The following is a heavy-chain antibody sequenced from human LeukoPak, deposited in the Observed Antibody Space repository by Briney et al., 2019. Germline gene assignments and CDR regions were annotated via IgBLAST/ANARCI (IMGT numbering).Heavy chain of an antibody. V-gene: IGHV3-7*01. Sequence: PGGSLRLSCAASGFTFSSFWMSWVRQAPGRGLEWVATMNQDGSERFYVDSVKGRFTISRDNAENSLYLQMNSLRAEDTAVYYCARPSPRYYYGMDVWGQGTTVTVSS. CDR3: ARPSPRYYYGMDV. CDR1: GFTFSSFW. J-gene: IGHJ6*02. CDR2: MNQDGSER.